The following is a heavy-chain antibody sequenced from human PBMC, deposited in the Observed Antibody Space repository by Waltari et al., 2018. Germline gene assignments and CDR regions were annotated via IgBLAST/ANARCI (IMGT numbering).Heavy chain of an antibody. D-gene: IGHD5-12*01. Sequence: QLQLQESGAGLVKPSETLSLTCTVSGGSISSGSYYWGWIRQPPGKGLEWIGSTSYSGSADYSPSLRSRVTIFVDASKNQFSLSLSSVTAADTAVYYCARYDVDIVATAFDYWGQGTQVTVSS. CDR1: GGSISSGSYY. J-gene: IGHJ4*02. V-gene: IGHV4-39*01. CDR3: ARYDVDIVATAFDY. CDR2: TSYSGSA.